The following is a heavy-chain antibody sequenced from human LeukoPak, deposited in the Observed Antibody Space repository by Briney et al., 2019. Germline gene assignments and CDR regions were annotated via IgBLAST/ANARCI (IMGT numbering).Heavy chain of an antibody. Sequence: TSETLSLTCTVSGGSISSSSSYWGWIRQPPGKGLEWIGSIYYSGSTYYHPSLKSRVTISVDTSKNQFSLKLSSVTAADTAVYYCARHRRIFGVVYFDYWGQGTLVTVSS. CDR3: ARHRRIFGVVYFDY. D-gene: IGHD3-3*01. CDR2: IYYSGST. V-gene: IGHV4-39*01. J-gene: IGHJ4*02. CDR1: GGSISSSSSY.